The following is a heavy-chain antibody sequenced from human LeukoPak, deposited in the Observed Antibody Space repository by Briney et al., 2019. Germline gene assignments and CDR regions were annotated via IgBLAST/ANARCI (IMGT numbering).Heavy chain of an antibody. J-gene: IGHJ1*01. CDR3: ARVSGPGMNEYYHL. CDR2: INDDGSFR. Sequence: GGSLRLSCAASGITFSGAWMHWVRQAPGKGLVWVSRINDDGSFRRYSNSVKGRFTISRDNAKNTLFLQMDSLRAEDTAVYYCARVSGPGMNEYYHLWGQGTLVTVSS. CDR1: GITFSGAW. D-gene: IGHD3-10*01. V-gene: IGHV3-74*01.